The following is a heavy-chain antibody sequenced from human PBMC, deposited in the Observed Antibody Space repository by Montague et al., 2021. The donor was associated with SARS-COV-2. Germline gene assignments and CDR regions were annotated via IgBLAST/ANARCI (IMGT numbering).Heavy chain of an antibody. CDR1: GFSLSTSGMC. Sequence: PALVKPTQTLTPTCTFSGFSLSTSGMCVSWIRQPPGKALEWLARIDWDDDKYYSTSLKTRLTISKDTSKNQVVLTMTNMDPVDTATYYCARRTYDILAGYDYGMDVWGQGTTVTASS. J-gene: IGHJ6*02. CDR2: IDWDDDK. D-gene: IGHD3-9*01. CDR3: ARRTYDILAGYDYGMDV. V-gene: IGHV2-70*11.